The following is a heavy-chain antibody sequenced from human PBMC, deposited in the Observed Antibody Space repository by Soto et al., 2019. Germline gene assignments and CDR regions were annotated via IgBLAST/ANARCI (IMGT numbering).Heavy chain of an antibody. CDR3: AQCQYNSAWSPPGD. V-gene: IGHV3-23*01. J-gene: IGHJ4*02. Sequence: PGGSLILSCAASGFSFSSFAMTWVLQAPGKGLEWVADINDSGVSTYYADSVKGRFTISRDNSRNTLFLQMSSLRVEDTAVYYCAQCQYNSAWSPPGDWGQGTFVADSS. CDR2: INDSGVST. D-gene: IGHD1-20*01. CDR1: GFSFSSFA.